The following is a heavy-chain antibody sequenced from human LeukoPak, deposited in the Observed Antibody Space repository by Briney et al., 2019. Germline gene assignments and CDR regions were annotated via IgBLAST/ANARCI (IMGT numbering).Heavy chain of an antibody. V-gene: IGHV1-18*01. CDR2: ISADNGNT. D-gene: IGHD6-13*01. Sequence: ASVKVSCKASGYTFTSYGISWVRQAPGQGLEWMGWISADNGNTNYAQKLQGRVTMTTDTSTSTAYTELRSLRSDDTAVYYCARGRGLRATAGTRIDFWGQGTLVTVSS. CDR1: GYTFTSYG. CDR3: ARGRGLRATAGTRIDF. J-gene: IGHJ4*02.